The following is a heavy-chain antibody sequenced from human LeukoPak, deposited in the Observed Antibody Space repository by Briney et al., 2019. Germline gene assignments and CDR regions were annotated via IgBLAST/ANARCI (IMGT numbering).Heavy chain of an antibody. Sequence: GGSLRLSCAASGFTFSSYEMNWVRQAPGKGLEWVSYISSSGSTIYYADSVKGRFTISRDNAKNSLFLQMNSLRAEDTAVYYCARVYSSPPDYWGQGTLVTVSS. CDR2: ISSSGSTI. CDR1: GFTFSSYE. D-gene: IGHD6-13*01. CDR3: ARVYSSPPDY. J-gene: IGHJ4*02. V-gene: IGHV3-48*03.